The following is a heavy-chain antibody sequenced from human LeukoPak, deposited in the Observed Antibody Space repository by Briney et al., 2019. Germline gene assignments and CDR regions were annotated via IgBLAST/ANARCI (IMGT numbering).Heavy chain of an antibody. D-gene: IGHD6-13*01. CDR1: GYSISSGYY. Sequence: SETLSLTCTVSGYSISSGYYWGWIRQPPGKGLEWIGSIYHSGSTYYNPSLKSRVTISVDTSKNQFSLKLSSVTAADTAVYYCARTLLRSPYSMLYWGQGTLVTVSS. CDR2: IYHSGST. CDR3: ARTLLRSPYSMLY. J-gene: IGHJ4*02. V-gene: IGHV4-38-2*02.